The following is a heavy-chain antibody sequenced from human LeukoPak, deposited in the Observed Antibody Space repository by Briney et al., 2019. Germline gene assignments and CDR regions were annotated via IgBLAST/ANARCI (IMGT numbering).Heavy chain of an antibody. CDR1: GFTFSSYW. J-gene: IGHJ4*02. CDR2: IKQDGSEK. Sequence: GGSLRLSCAASGFTFSSYWMSWVREARGKGLEWVANIKQDGSEKYYVDSVKGRFTISSDNAKNSLYLQMNSLRAEDTAVYYCARENYYGSGSYCFDYWGQGTLVTVSS. D-gene: IGHD3-10*01. CDR3: ARENYYGSGSYCFDY. V-gene: IGHV3-7*03.